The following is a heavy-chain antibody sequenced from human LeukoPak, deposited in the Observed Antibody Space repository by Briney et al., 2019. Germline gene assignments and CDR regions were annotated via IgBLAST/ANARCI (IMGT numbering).Heavy chain of an antibody. CDR3: AKDVRSGYFDY. V-gene: IGHV3-33*06. Sequence: PGGSLRLSCAASGFILNNYGMHWVRQAPGKGLEWVAVIYSDGSKHNYEDSVKGRFTISRDDSKNTVYLQMNSLRAEDTAVYYCAKDVRSGYFDYWGQGTLVTVSS. J-gene: IGHJ4*02. CDR2: IYSDGSKH. D-gene: IGHD3-22*01. CDR1: GFILNNYG.